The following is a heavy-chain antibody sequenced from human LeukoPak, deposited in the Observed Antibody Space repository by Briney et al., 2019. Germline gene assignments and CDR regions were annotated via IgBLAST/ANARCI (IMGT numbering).Heavy chain of an antibody. CDR2: IYYSGST. CDR3: ARDLGAGRGGSYFDY. Sequence: SETLSLTCTVSGGSISRVDYYWSWIRQPPGKGLEWIGYIYYSGSTYYNPSLKSRVTISVDTSKNQFCLKLSSVTAADTAVYYCARDLGAGRGGSYFDYWGQGTLVTVSS. J-gene: IGHJ4*02. CDR1: GGSISRVDYY. V-gene: IGHV4-30-4*01. D-gene: IGHD1-26*01.